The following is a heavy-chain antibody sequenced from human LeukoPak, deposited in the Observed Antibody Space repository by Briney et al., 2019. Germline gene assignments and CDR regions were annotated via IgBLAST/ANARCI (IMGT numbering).Heavy chain of an antibody. CDR2: ISHTGTT. Sequence: KAGGSLRLSCAASGFTFSSSCMSWVRQAPGKGLEWIGTISHTGTTYYNPSLQSRVIISVDKSKNQFSLKLSSVTAADTAVYYCATREHHLLRTPGDYWGQGTLVTVSS. V-gene: IGHV4-38-2*01. D-gene: IGHD1-26*01. CDR3: ATREHHLLRTPGDY. J-gene: IGHJ4*02. CDR1: GFTFSSSC.